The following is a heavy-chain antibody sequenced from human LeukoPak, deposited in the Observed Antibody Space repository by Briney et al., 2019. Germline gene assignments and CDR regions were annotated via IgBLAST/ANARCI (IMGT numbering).Heavy chain of an antibody. Sequence: ASVKVSCKASGYTFTSYYMHWVRQAPGQGLEWMGIVDPSGGSTSYAQKFQGRVTMTRDTSTSTVYMELSSLRSEDTAVYYCARVGIFLRAFDIWGQGTMVTVSS. CDR1: GYTFTSYY. CDR2: VDPSGGST. V-gene: IGHV1-46*01. D-gene: IGHD3-3*01. CDR3: ARVGIFLRAFDI. J-gene: IGHJ3*02.